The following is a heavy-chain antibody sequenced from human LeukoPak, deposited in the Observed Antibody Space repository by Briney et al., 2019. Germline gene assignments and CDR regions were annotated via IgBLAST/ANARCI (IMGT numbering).Heavy chain of an antibody. Sequence: PGGSLRLSCAASGFTFSSYSMNWVRQAPGKGLEWVAVISYDGSDKYYADSLKGRFTISRDNSNNMLYLQMNSLRAEDTALYYCAKGRSYYGSGSLEYWGQGTLVTVSS. V-gene: IGHV3-30*18. CDR3: AKGRSYYGSGSLEY. D-gene: IGHD3-10*01. CDR2: ISYDGSDK. J-gene: IGHJ4*02. CDR1: GFTFSSYS.